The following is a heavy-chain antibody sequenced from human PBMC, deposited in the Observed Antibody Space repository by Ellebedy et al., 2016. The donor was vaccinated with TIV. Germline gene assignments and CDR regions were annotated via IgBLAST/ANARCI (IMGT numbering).Heavy chain of an antibody. CDR3: GRSGNGSGGSFDY. D-gene: IGHD6-19*01. J-gene: IGHJ4*02. CDR2: INPKNGDT. V-gene: IGHV1-2*02. Sequence: AASVKVSCKASGYTFIGYYMHWVRQAPGQGLEWMGWINPKNGDTSYAQKFQGRVTMTRDPSISTAYMELSRLGSDDTAVYYCGRSGNGSGGSFDYWGQGTLVTVSS. CDR1: GYTFIGYY.